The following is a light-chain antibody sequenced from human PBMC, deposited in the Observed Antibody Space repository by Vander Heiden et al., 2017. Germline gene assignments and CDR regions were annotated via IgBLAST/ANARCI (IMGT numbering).Light chain of an antibody. J-gene: IGLJ1*01. CDR2: GNS. CDR1: SSNIGAGFD. CDR3: QSYDSSLSAYV. V-gene: IGLV1-40*01. Sequence: QSVLTQPPSVSRAPGPWATISCTGSSSNIGAGFDVHWYQQLPGTTPKLLIFGNSNRPSGVPDRFSGSKSGTSASLAITWLQAEDEGDYYCQSYDSSLSAYVFGTGTKVTVL.